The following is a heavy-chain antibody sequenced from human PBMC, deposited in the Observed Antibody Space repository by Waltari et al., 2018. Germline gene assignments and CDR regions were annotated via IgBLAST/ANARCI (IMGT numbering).Heavy chain of an antibody. CDR3: ARFGAGYCSGGSCYSRADYYYYMDV. Sequence: QVQLQESGPGLVKPSETLSLTCTVSGGSISSYYWSWIRQPPGKGLEWIGYIYYSGSTNYHPSLKSRVTISVDTSKNQFSLRLSSVTAADTAVYYCARFGAGYCSGGSCYSRADYYYYMDVWGKGTTVTVSS. D-gene: IGHD2-15*01. CDR2: IYYSGST. CDR1: GGSISSYY. J-gene: IGHJ6*03. V-gene: IGHV4-59*01.